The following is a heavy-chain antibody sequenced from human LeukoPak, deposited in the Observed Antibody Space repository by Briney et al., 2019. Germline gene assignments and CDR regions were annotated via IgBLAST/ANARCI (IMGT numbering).Heavy chain of an antibody. CDR2: ISSSSSYI. CDR1: GFTFSVYS. J-gene: IGHJ4*02. Sequence: GGSLRLSCAASGFTFSVYSMNWVRQAPGKGLEWVPSISSSSSYIYYADSMKGRFTISRDNAKNSLYLQMNSLRAEDTAVYYCARAVNDYGDYVFDYWGQGTLVTVSS. V-gene: IGHV3-21*01. D-gene: IGHD4-17*01. CDR3: ARAVNDYGDYVFDY.